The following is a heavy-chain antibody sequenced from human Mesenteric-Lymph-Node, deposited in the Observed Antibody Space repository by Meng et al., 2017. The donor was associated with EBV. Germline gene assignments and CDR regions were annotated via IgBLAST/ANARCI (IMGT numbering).Heavy chain of an antibody. CDR3: ATVGDYGDYVGLDN. D-gene: IGHD4-17*01. J-gene: IGHJ4*02. Sequence: VEVEDSRPGLVKPSGPLSLTLSVSGGSTSSTKWWGWVRQPPGKGLEWIGEIFHTGTTNYNPSLKSRLTMSVDKSKNQLSLKLTSVTAADTAVYYCATVGDYGDYVGLDNWGQGTLVTAPQ. CDR1: GGSTSSTKW. CDR2: IFHTGTT. V-gene: IGHV4-4*02.